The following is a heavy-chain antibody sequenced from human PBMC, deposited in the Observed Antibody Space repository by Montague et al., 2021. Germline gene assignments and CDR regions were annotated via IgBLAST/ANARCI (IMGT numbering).Heavy chain of an antibody. V-gene: IGHV4-31*03. Sequence: TLSLTCNVSGASFNYGDYDWTWIRQHPGKGLEWIGYIHYTGYTQYNPSLHSRLTLSVDTSKNQFSLMLNSVTAADTAVYYCARDVGRYTPVGDFDSWGQGTRVIVSS. CDR2: IHYTGYT. CDR1: GASFNYGDYD. J-gene: IGHJ4*02. CDR3: ARDVGRYTPVGDFDS. D-gene: IGHD2-2*02.